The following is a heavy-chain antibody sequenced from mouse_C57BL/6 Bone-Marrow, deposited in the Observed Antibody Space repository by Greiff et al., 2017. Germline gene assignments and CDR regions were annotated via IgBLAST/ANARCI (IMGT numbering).Heavy chain of an antibody. CDR3: ARAGDGYYEGLFAY. CDR1: GYTFTSYW. V-gene: IGHV1-72*01. CDR2: IDPNSGGT. D-gene: IGHD2-3*01. J-gene: IGHJ3*01. Sequence: QVQLQQPGAELVKPGASVKLSCKASGYTFTSYWMHWVKQRPGRGLEWIVRIDPNSGGTKYNEKFKSKATLTVDKPSSTAYMQLSSLTSEDSAVYYCARAGDGYYEGLFAYWGQGTLVTVSA.